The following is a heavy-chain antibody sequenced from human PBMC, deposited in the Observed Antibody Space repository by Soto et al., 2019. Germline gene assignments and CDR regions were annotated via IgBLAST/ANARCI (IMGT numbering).Heavy chain of an antibody. CDR1: GGSFSGYY. J-gene: IGHJ4*02. V-gene: IGHV4-34*01. CDR3: ARGGGYYDSSGSDY. Sequence: QVQLQQWGAGLLKPSETLSLTCAVYGGSFSGYYWSWIRQPPGKGLEWIGEIIHSGSTNYNPSLKSRVTISVDTSKNQFSLKLSSVTAADTAVYYCARGGGYYDSSGSDYWGQGTLVTVSS. D-gene: IGHD3-22*01. CDR2: IIHSGST.